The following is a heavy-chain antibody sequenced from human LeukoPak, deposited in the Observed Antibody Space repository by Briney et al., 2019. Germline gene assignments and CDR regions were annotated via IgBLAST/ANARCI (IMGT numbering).Heavy chain of an antibody. D-gene: IGHD5-18*01. CDR3: AKDRLESYGSARYSFDS. CDR2: IRHDGSSK. J-gene: IGHJ4*02. V-gene: IGHV3-30*02. Sequence: GGSLRLSCVASGFSFSTYGMHWVRQAPGKGLEWVAFIRHDGSSKYYADSVKGRFTISRDSSKDTLYLQMNSLRTEDTAVYYCAKDRLESYGSARYSFDSWGQGSLVTVSS. CDR1: GFSFSTYG.